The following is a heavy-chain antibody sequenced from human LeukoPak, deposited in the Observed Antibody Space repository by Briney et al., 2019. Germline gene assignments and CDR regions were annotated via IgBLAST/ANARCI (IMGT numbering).Heavy chain of an antibody. CDR2: IYSDGST. CDR1: GFTVSSNY. Sequence: PGGSLRLSCSASGFTVSSNYLTWVRQAPGKGLEWVSVIYSDGSTCYADSVKGRLTISRDSSKNTVDLQMNNLRAEDTAVYYCARISTMVRGITTLYYYGMDVWGQGTTVTVSS. CDR3: ARISTMVRGITTLYYYGMDV. J-gene: IGHJ6*02. V-gene: IGHV3-53*01. D-gene: IGHD3-10*01.